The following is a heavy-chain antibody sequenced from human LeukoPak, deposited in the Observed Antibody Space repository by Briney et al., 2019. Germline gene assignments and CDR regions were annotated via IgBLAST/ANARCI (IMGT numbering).Heavy chain of an antibody. V-gene: IGHV3-53*01. D-gene: IGHD3-10*01. CDR1: GFTFSDYY. CDR2: IYSGGST. Sequence: GGSLRLSCAASGFTFSDYYMSWVRQAPGKGLEWVSVIYSGGSTYYADSVKGRFTISRDNSKNTPYLQMNSLRAEDTAVYYCQVRGAMTPEYYFDYWGQGTLVTVSS. J-gene: IGHJ4*02. CDR3: QVRGAMTPEYYFDY.